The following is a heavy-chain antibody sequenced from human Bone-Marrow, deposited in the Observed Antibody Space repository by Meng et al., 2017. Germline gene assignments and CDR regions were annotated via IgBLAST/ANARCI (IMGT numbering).Heavy chain of an antibody. J-gene: IGHJ6*02. V-gene: IGHV1-3*01. CDR1: GYTFTSYA. CDR2: SNAGNGNT. CDR3: ARSPFRMVRGVYYYGMDV. Sequence: ASVKVSCKASGYTFTSYAMHWVRQAPGQRLEWMGWSNAGNGNTKYSQEFQGRVTITRDTSASTAYMELSSLRSEDTAVYYCARSPFRMVRGVYYYGMDVWGQGTTVTVSS. D-gene: IGHD3-10*01.